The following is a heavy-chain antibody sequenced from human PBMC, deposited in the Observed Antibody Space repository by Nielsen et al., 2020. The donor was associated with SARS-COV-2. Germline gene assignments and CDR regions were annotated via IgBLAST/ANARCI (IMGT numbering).Heavy chain of an antibody. CDR2: ISGSGTTI. CDR1: GFSFSDHT. V-gene: IGHV3-11*04. D-gene: IGHD6-19*01. CDR3: ARGDNSGWHFDD. J-gene: IGHJ4*02. Sequence: GESLKISCAASGFSFSDHTMTWVRQAPGKGLEWVSYISGSGTTIYYADSVKGRFTISRDNAKNSLYLQMNSLRAEDTAVYYCARGDNSGWHFDDWGQGTLVTVSS.